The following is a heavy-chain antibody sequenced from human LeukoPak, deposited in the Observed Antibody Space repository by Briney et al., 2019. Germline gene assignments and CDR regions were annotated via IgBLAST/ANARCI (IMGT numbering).Heavy chain of an antibody. CDR2: IKQDGSEK. V-gene: IGHV3-7*01. J-gene: IGHJ4*02. Sequence: GGSLRLSCAASGFTFSNYWMTWVRLAPGQGLEWVAHIKQDGSEKDYVDSVKGRFTISRDNAKNSLYLQMNSLRAEDTAVYYCARARYSNSYWGQGTLVTVSS. CDR1: GFTFSNYW. CDR3: ARARYSNSY. D-gene: IGHD4-11*01.